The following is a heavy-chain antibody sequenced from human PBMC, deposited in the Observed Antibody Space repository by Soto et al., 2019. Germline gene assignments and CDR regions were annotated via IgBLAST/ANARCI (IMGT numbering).Heavy chain of an antibody. J-gene: IGHJ4*02. CDR2: MNRDGTEK. CDR1: GFTFSSYW. CDR3: ARDPNSGYDRGRNY. Sequence: EELLVESGGGLVQPGGSLRLSCAASGFTFSSYWMSWVRQTQGKGLEWVANMNRDGTEKYYVDSVAGRFTISRDNARNALYLQMNNLRVDDTAVYYCARDPNSGYDRGRNYWGQGTLVSVSP. V-gene: IGHV3-7*04. D-gene: IGHD5-12*01.